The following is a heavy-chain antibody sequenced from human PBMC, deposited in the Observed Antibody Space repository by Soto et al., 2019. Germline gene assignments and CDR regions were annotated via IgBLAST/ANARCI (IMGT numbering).Heavy chain of an antibody. J-gene: IGHJ6*02. D-gene: IGHD3-22*01. CDR2: IYYSGRT. CDR1: GGSISSSMYY. Sequence: SETLSLTCTVSGGSISSSMYYWGWIRHPPGKGLEWIGSIYYSGRTYYNTSLKRRVTISVDTSNNQFSLKLSSVTAADTAVYYCRSSGYSSYYYYGMDVWGQGTTVTVSS. CDR3: RSSGYSSYYYYGMDV. V-gene: IGHV4-39*01.